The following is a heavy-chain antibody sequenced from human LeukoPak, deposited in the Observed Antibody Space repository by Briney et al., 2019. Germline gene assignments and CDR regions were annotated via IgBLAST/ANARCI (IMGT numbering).Heavy chain of an antibody. CDR3: ARHIGSGTYYIPLSFDF. CDR1: GGSISSSNW. J-gene: IGHJ4*02. Sequence: PSETLSLTCAVSGGSISSSNWWSWVRQPPGKGLEWIGIIYYSGSTYYNPSLKSRVTISVDTSKNQFSLKLSSVTAADTAVYFCARHIGSGTYYIPLSFDFWGQGTLVPVSS. D-gene: IGHD3-10*01. V-gene: IGHV4-4*02. CDR2: IYYSGST.